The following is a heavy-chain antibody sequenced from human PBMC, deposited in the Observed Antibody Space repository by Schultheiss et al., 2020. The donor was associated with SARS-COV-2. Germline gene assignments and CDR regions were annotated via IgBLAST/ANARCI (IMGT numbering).Heavy chain of an antibody. CDR1: GFTFSSYA. Sequence: GESLKISCAASGFTFSSYAMHRVRQAPGKGLEWVAVISYDGSNKYYADSVKGRFTISRDNSKNTVYLQMNSLRAEDTAVYYCARDLVTVRGIVDYYGMDVWGQGTTVTVSS. D-gene: IGHD3-10*01. J-gene: IGHJ6*02. V-gene: IGHV3-30*01. CDR3: ARDLVTVRGIVDYYGMDV. CDR2: ISYDGSNK.